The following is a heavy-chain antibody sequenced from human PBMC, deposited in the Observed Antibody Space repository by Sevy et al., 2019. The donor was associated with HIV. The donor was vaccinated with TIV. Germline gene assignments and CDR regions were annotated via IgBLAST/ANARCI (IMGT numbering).Heavy chain of an antibody. CDR3: ARAPPVVVVPGAPSWFDP. V-gene: IGHV4-34*01. D-gene: IGHD2-2*01. CDR2: INHSGST. J-gene: IGHJ5*02. Sequence: SETLSLTCAVYGGSLSGYYWNWIRQTPGKGLEWIGEINHSGSTNYNPSLKSRVTISVDTSKNQFSLRLNSVTAADTAVYYCARAPPVVVVPGAPSWFDPWGQGTLVTVSS. CDR1: GGSLSGYY.